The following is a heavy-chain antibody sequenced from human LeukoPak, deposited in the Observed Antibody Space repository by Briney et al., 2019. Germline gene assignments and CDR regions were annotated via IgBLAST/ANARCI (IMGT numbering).Heavy chain of an antibody. Sequence: GGSLRLSCAASGFTFTFHAMHWVRQAPGKGLEWVALISYDGSNEYYADSVRGRFTISRDNAKNTLYLQMNSLRVEDTAVYYCTRDLMDYDVSTGLHHYYMDVWGQGTTVTVSS. D-gene: IGHD3-9*01. CDR1: GFTFTFHA. CDR3: TRDLMDYDVSTGLHHYYMDV. CDR2: ISYDGSNE. V-gene: IGHV3-30-3*01. J-gene: IGHJ6*02.